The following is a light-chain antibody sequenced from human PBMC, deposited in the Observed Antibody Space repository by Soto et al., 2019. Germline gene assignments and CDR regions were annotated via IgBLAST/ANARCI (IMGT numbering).Light chain of an antibody. CDR1: DSVGSN. J-gene: IGKJ5*01. CDR3: QQRSNWLVT. V-gene: IGKV3D-20*02. CDR2: GAS. Sequence: EIVMTQSPATLSVSPGETATLSCRASDSVGSNLVWYQQKPGQAPRLLIYGASSRATGIPDRFSGSGSGTDFTLTISRLEPEDFAVYYCQQRSNWLVTFGQGTRLEIK.